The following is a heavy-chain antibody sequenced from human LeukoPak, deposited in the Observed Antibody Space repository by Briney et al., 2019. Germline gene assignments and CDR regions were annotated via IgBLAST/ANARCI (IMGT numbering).Heavy chain of an antibody. D-gene: IGHD3-3*01. Sequence: SETLSLTCTVSGGSISSHYWSWIRQPPGKGLEWIGYIYYSGSTNYNPSLKSRVTISVDTSKNQFSLKLSSVTAADTAVYYCARSPILEWLLGYMDVWGKGTTVTVSS. V-gene: IGHV4-59*11. CDR1: GGSISSHY. CDR2: IYYSGST. CDR3: ARSPILEWLLGYMDV. J-gene: IGHJ6*03.